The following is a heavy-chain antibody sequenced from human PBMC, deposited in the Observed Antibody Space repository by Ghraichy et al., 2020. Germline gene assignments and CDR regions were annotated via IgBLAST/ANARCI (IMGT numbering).Heavy chain of an antibody. J-gene: IGHJ6*02. V-gene: IGHV4-59*08. CDR3: ARRGRGYSLYFYGLDI. D-gene: IGHD5-18*01. Sequence: SETLSLICTVSGGSIRSYYWSWIRHAPGKGLEWIGYVYYNGNTDYSPSLKSRATISVDTSKNQFSLRLTSVTAADTAVYYYARRGRGYSLYFYGLDIWGQGTTVTVSS. CDR2: VYYNGNT. CDR1: GGSIRSYY.